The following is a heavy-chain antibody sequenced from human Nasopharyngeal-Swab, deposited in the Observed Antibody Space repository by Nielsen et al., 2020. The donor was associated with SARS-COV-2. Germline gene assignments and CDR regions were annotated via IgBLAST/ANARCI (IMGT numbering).Heavy chain of an antibody. V-gene: IGHV1-69*13. D-gene: IGHD3-10*01. J-gene: IGHJ6*02. Sequence: SVKVSCKASGGTFSSYAISWVRQAHGQGLEWMGGIIPIFGTANYAQKFQGRVTITADESTSTAYMELSSLRSEDTAVYYCARGGQELHYYYYYGMDVWGQGTTVTVSS. CDR1: GGTFSSYA. CDR3: ARGGQELHYYYYYGMDV. CDR2: IIPIFGTA.